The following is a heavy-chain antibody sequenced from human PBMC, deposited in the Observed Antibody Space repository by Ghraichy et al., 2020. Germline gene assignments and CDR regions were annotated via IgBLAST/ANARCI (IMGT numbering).Heavy chain of an antibody. J-gene: IGHJ3*02. D-gene: IGHD3-9*01. Sequence: SQTLSLTCAVYGGSFSGHYWSWIRQPPGKGLEWIGELNHSGDTNHNPSLKSRVAMLLDTSANQFSLILTSVTAADTAVYYCARGRTYLDIVTGDEPFDIWGQGTLVTVSS. CDR2: LNHSGDT. CDR1: GGSFSGHY. V-gene: IGHV4-34*01. CDR3: ARGRTYLDIVTGDEPFDI.